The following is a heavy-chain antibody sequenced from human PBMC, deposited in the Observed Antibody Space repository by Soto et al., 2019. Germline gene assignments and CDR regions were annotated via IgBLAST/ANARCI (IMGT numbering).Heavy chain of an antibody. CDR1: GYTFTGYY. Sequence: ASVKVSCKASGYTFTGYYIHWVRQAPGEGLEWMGWINPNSGGTKYEQRFQGGVTMTRDKSIRTAYMELTRLSSDDTAVYYCAIFRCSGGSCYRGNWFDPWGQGTLVTV. D-gene: IGHD2-15*01. CDR2: INPNSGGT. V-gene: IGHV1-2*02. J-gene: IGHJ5*02. CDR3: AIFRCSGGSCYRGNWFDP.